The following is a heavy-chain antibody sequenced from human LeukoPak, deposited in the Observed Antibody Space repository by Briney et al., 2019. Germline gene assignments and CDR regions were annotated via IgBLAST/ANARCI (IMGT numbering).Heavy chain of an antibody. CDR2: IKPDGSEK. CDR3: ARGNWDLDY. D-gene: IGHD1-1*01. CDR1: GFTFSRYW. V-gene: IGHV3-7*04. Sequence: GGSLRLSCAASGFTFSRYWMSWVRQAPGKGLEWVANIKPDGSEKYYVDSVKGRFTISRDNAKNSLYLQMNSLRVEDTAVYYCARGNWDLDYWGQGTLVTVSS. J-gene: IGHJ4*02.